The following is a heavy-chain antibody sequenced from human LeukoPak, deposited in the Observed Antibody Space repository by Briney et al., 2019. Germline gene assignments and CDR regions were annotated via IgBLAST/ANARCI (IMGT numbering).Heavy chain of an antibody. V-gene: IGHV3-7*01. D-gene: IGHD2-15*01. Sequence: GGSLRLSCAASGFTFSSYWMSWVRQAPGKGLEWVANIKHDGSEKYYVDSVKGRFTISRDNAKNSLYLQMNSLRAEDTAVYYCASEAGYCSGGSCSVDAFDIWGQGTMVTVSS. J-gene: IGHJ3*02. CDR1: GFTFSSYW. CDR3: ASEAGYCSGGSCSVDAFDI. CDR2: IKHDGSEK.